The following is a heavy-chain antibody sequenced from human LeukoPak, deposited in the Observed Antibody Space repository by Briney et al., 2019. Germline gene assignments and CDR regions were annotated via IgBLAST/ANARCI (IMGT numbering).Heavy chain of an antibody. CDR2: IYYSGST. CDR3: TRSPRVAGNWFDP. CDR1: GGSLSSYY. V-gene: IGHV4-59*01. J-gene: IGHJ5*02. Sequence: PSETLSLTCTVSGGSLSSYYWTWIRQPPGKGLEWIGYIYYSGSTNYNTSLKSRVTISLDTSKNQFSLKLSSVTAADTAVYYCTRSPRVAGNWFDPWGQGTLVTVSS. D-gene: IGHD2-15*01.